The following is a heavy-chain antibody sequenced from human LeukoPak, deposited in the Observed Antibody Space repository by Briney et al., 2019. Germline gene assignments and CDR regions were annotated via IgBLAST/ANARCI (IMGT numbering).Heavy chain of an antibody. CDR1: GGSISSYY. D-gene: IGHD3-22*01. CDR2: IYTSGST. Sequence: SETLSLTCTVSGGSISSYYWSWIRQPAGKGLEWIGRIYTSGSTNYNPSLKSRVTMSVDTSKNQFSLKLSSVTAADTAVYYCARHYDSSGYYRPAFDIWGQGTMVTVSS. V-gene: IGHV4-4*07. CDR3: ARHYDSSGYYRPAFDI. J-gene: IGHJ3*02.